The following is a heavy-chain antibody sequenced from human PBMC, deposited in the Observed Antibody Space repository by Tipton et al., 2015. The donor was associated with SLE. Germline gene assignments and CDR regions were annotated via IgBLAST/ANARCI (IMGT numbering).Heavy chain of an antibody. CDR1: GGSISPFY. CDR2: IHHSGST. Sequence: TLSLTCTVSGGSISPFYWSWIRQPPGKGLEWIGHIHHSGSTTYNPSLQSRVTISRDPSKNQFSLKLTSVTAADTAVYYCASDQVGGGDLDFWGQGSLVTVSS. V-gene: IGHV4-59*01. D-gene: IGHD3-16*01. J-gene: IGHJ4*02. CDR3: ASDQVGGGDLDF.